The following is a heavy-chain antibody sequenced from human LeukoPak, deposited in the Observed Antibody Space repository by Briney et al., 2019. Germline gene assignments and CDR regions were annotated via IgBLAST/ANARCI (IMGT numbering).Heavy chain of an antibody. Sequence: SVKVSYKASGGTFISYAISWVRQAPGQGLEWMGGIIPIFGTANYAQKFQGRVTITADESTSTAYMELSSLRSEDTAVYYCAVGRDGYNSRRYYFDYWGQGTLVTVSS. CDR1: GGTFISYA. D-gene: IGHD5-24*01. V-gene: IGHV1-69*01. CDR3: AVGRDGYNSRRYYFDY. CDR2: IIPIFGTA. J-gene: IGHJ4*02.